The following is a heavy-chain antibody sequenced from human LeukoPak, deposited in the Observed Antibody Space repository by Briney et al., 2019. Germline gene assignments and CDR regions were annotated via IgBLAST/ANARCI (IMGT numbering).Heavy chain of an antibody. D-gene: IGHD3-10*01. CDR3: ARRRRVRGTLEGYYYYMDV. Sequence: ASVKVSCKASGYTFTDYYMHWVRQAPGQGLEWMGWINPSSGGTNYAQKFQGRVTVTRDTSISTAYMDLSRLRSDDTAVYYCARRRRVRGTLEGYYYYMDVWGKGTTVTISS. V-gene: IGHV1-2*02. CDR1: GYTFTDYY. CDR2: INPSSGGT. J-gene: IGHJ6*03.